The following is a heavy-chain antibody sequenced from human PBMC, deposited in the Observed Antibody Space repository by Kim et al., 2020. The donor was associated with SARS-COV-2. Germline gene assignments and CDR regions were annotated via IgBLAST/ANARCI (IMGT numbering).Heavy chain of an antibody. Sequence: GGSLRLSCAASGFTFSGYWMHWVRQVPGKGLEWVSRINPDGTATTYADSVQGRFTISRDNAKNTLYLYMNSLTGDDMAVYYCTRGGAGGGYSTWGCWGQGTLVTVSS. J-gene: IGHJ4*02. CDR2: INPDGTAT. V-gene: IGHV3-74*01. CDR1: GFTFSGYW. D-gene: IGHD2-21*02. CDR3: TRGGAGGGYSTWGC.